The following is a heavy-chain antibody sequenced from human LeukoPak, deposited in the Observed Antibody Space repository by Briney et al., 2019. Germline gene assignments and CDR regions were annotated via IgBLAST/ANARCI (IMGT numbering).Heavy chain of an antibody. CDR2: IYYSGIT. CDR1: GGSISSYY. V-gene: IGHV4-59*01. CDR3: ARVTIVPHQYYFDY. J-gene: IGHJ4*02. D-gene: IGHD3-16*02. Sequence: SETLSLTCTVSGGSISSYYWSWIRQPPGKGLEWIGYIYYSGITNYNPSLKSRVTISVDTSKNQFSLKLSSVTAADTAVYYCARVTIVPHQYYFDYWGQGTLVTVSS.